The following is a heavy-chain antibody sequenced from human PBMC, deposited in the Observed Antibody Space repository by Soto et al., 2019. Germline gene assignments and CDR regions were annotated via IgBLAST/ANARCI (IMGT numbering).Heavy chain of an antibody. CDR2: IYYSGST. D-gene: IGHD6-13*01. CDR3: ARVVAAAAAGWFDP. J-gene: IGHJ5*02. CDR1: GGSISSYY. V-gene: IGHV4-59*01. Sequence: PSETLSLTCTVSGGSISSYYWSWIRQPPGKGLEWIGYIYYSGSTNYNPSLKSRVTISVDTSKNQFSLKLSSVTAADTAVYYCARVVAAAAAGWFDPWGQGTLVTVSS.